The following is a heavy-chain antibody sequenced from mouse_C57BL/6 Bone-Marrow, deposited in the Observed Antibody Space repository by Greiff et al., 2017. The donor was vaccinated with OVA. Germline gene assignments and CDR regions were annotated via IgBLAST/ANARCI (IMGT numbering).Heavy chain of an antibody. V-gene: IGHV1-42*01. CDR2: INPSTGGT. J-gene: IGHJ3*01. CDR1: GYSFTGYY. CDR3: ARRVLLDYFAY. D-gene: IGHD2-4*01. Sequence: EVQLQQSGPELVKPGASVKISCKASGYSFTGYYMNWVKQSPEKSLEWIGEINPSTGGTTYNQKFKAKATLTVDKSSSTAYMQLKSLTSEDSAVYYCARRVLLDYFAYWGQGTLVTVSA.